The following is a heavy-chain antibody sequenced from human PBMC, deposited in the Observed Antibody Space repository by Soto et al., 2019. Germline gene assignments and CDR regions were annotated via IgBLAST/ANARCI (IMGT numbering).Heavy chain of an antibody. D-gene: IGHD2-15*01. Sequence: LSLTCTVSGGSISSSYWSWIRQPPGKGLEWLAYIYDDGSANYNPSLKSRATISLDMSKNQFSLKLTSVTAADTAVYYCARDKYCSGGSCRKNWFDPWGQGTLVTVSS. CDR2: IYDDGSA. CDR1: GGSISSSY. V-gene: IGHV4-59*01. CDR3: ARDKYCSGGSCRKNWFDP. J-gene: IGHJ5*02.